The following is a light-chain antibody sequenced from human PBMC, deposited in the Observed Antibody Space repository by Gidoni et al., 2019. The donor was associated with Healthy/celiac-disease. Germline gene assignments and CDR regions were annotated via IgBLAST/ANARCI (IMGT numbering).Light chain of an antibody. CDR1: QSVSSN. Sequence: EIVMTQSPATLSVSPGERATLSCRASQSVSSNLAWYQQKPGQAPRLLIYGASTRATGIPARFSGSGSGTEFTLTISSLQSEDFAVYYCQQYNNWAPGYSFXQXTKLEIK. CDR2: GAS. CDR3: QQYNNWAPGYS. J-gene: IGKJ2*03. V-gene: IGKV3-15*01.